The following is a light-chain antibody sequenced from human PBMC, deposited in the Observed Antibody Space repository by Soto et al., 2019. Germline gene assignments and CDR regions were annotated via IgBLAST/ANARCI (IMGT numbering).Light chain of an antibody. J-gene: IGLJ2*01. V-gene: IGLV9-49*01. CDR2: VGTGGIVG. CDR3: GADHGSGSNFVV. CDR1: SGYSNYK. Sequence: QLVLTQPPSASASLGASVTLTCTLSSGYSNYKVDWYQQRPGKGPRFVMRVGTGGIVGSKGDGIPDLFSVLGSGLNRYLTIKNIQEEDESDYHCGADHGSGSNFVVFGGGTKLTVL.